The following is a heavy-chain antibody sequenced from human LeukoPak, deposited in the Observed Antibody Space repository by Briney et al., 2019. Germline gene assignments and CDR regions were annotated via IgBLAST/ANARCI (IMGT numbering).Heavy chain of an antibody. D-gene: IGHD3-9*01. J-gene: IGHJ5*02. CDR2: IYTSGST. Sequence: SETLSLTCTVSGGSISSYYWSWIRQPAGKGLEWIGRIYTSGSTNYNTSLKSRVTMSVDTSKDQFSLKLSSVTAADTAVYYCARAMASGDILTGWHNWFDPWGQGTLVTVSS. V-gene: IGHV4-4*07. CDR3: ARAMASGDILTGWHNWFDP. CDR1: GGSISSYY.